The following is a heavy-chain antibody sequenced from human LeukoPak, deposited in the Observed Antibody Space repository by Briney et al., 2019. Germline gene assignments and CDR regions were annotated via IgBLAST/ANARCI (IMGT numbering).Heavy chain of an antibody. CDR2: ISYDGSNK. CDR1: GFTFSRYG. D-gene: IGHD2-2*01. V-gene: IGHV3-30*18. CDR3: AKDIVVVPAAQDDY. Sequence: GRSLRLSCAASGFTFSRYGMHWVRQAPGKGLEWVAVISYDGSNKHYADSVKGRFTISRDNSKNTLYLQMNSLRVEDTAVYYCAKDIVVVPAAQDDYWGQGTLVTVSS. J-gene: IGHJ4*02.